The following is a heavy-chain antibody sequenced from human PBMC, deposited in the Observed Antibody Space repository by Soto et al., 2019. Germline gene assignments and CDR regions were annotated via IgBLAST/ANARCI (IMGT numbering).Heavy chain of an antibody. D-gene: IGHD1-26*01. CDR2: ISGSGGST. J-gene: IGHJ4*02. V-gene: IGHV3-23*01. Sequence: EVQLLESGGGLVQPGGSLRLSCAASGFTFMRYAMSWVRQAPGKGLEWVSAISGSGGSTYYADSVKGRFTISRDNSKNTLYLQRNSLRAEDTAVYYCAKPGGVGATPDFDYWGRGTLVTVSS. CDR1: GFTFMRYA. CDR3: AKPGGVGATPDFDY.